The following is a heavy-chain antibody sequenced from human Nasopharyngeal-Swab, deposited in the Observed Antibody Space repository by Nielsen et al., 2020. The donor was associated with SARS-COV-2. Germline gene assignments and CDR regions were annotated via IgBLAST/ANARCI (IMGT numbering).Heavy chain of an antibody. CDR2: ISGSGGHT. J-gene: IGHJ4*02. D-gene: IGHD3-3*01. V-gene: IGHV3-23*01. CDR1: GFTFSTYA. CDR3: AKERTIFGVVIPSYDY. Sequence: GESLKISCVASGFTFSTYAMSWVRQAPGKGLEWVSAISGSGGHTFYADSVKGRFTISRDNSKNTLYLQMNSLRAEDTAVYYCAKERTIFGVVIPSYDYWGQGTLVTVSS.